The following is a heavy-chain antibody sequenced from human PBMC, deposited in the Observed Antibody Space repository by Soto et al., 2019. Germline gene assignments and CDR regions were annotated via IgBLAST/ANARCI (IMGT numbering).Heavy chain of an antibody. J-gene: IGHJ6*02. CDR1: GYTFTTYW. CDR3: ASRNSLGMDV. V-gene: IGHV5-51*01. CDR2: IYPADSDT. D-gene: IGHD1-1*01. Sequence: GESLKISWKCSGYTFTTYWSGLVPQMPGKCLAWLGIIYPADSDTTYSPSFRGQVTISADKSITPAYLQWSSLKASDTAMYYCASRNSLGMDVWGQGTTVTVSS.